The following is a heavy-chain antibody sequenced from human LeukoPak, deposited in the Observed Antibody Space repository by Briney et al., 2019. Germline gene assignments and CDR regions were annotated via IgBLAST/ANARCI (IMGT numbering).Heavy chain of an antibody. D-gene: IGHD3-10*01. CDR1: GFTFSSYE. CDR2: ISSSGSTI. Sequence: GGSLRLSSAASGFTFSSYEMNWVRQAPGKGLEWVSYISSSGSTIYYADSVKGRFTISRDNAKNPLYLQMSSLRAEDTAVYYCARELWFGGRTMFDPWGQGTLVTVSS. V-gene: IGHV3-48*03. CDR3: ARELWFGGRTMFDP. J-gene: IGHJ5*02.